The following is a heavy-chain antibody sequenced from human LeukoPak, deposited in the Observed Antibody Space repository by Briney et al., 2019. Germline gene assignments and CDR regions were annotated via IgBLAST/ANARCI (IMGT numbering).Heavy chain of an antibody. CDR2: ISGRVGST. J-gene: IGHJ4*02. CDR3: AKFMVIASKPLDY. D-gene: IGHD2-21*01. Sequence: PGGSLRLSCAASGFTFNTYGMSWVRQAPGKGLEWVSAISGRVGSTYYTDSVKGRFTISRDNAKNTVYLQMNSLRAEDTAVYYCAKFMVIASKPLDYWGQGTLVTVSS. CDR1: GFTFNTYG. V-gene: IGHV3-23*01.